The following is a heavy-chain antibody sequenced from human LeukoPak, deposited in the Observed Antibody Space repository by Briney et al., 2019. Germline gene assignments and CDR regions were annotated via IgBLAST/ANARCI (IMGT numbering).Heavy chain of an antibody. CDR3: AGDRAYPNDVFNI. CDR2: ISSSGSTI. Sequence: PGGSLRLSCAASGFTFSDYYMSWIRQAPGKGLEWVSYISSSGSTIYYADSVKGRFTISRDNAKNSLYLQMNSLRAEDTAVYYCAGDRAYPNDVFNIWGQGTMITVS. CDR1: GFTFSDYY. D-gene: IGHD2-21*01. V-gene: IGHV3-11*01. J-gene: IGHJ3*02.